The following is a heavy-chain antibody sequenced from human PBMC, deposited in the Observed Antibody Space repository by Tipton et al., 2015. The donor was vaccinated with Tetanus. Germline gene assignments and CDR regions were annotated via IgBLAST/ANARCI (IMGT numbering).Heavy chain of an antibody. V-gene: IGHV3-7*01. Sequence: SLRLSCTASGFTFSDFYMGWIRQAPGKGLEWVASTGEDARDKYYVDSVKGRFATSRDDAKNSLYLQMSSLRDEDTAVYYCARGGRPSEGLDLWGQGTMVAGSS. CDR1: GFTFSDFY. J-gene: IGHJ3*01. CDR2: TGEDARDK. CDR3: ARGGRPSEGLDL.